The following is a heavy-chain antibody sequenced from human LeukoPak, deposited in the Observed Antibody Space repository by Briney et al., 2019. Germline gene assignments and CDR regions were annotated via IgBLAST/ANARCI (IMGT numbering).Heavy chain of an antibody. CDR3: ARAMYGGNAESFDY. J-gene: IGHJ4*02. V-gene: IGHV3-48*04. CDR2: ISSSSSTK. CDR1: GFTFSSYN. Sequence: GGSLRLSCAASGFTFSSYNMNWVRQAPGKGLEWVSYISSSSSTKYYADSVKGRFTISRDNAKNSLYLQMNSLRAEDTAVYYCARAMYGGNAESFDYWGQGTLVTVSS. D-gene: IGHD4-23*01.